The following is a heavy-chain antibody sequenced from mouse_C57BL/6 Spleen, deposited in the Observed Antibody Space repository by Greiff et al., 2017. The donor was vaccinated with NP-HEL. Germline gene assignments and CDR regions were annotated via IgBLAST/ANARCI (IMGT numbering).Heavy chain of an antibody. CDR2: IHPNSGST. CDR3: ARNGSSYVGWYFDV. V-gene: IGHV1-64*01. Sequence: QVQLQQPGAELVKPGASVKLSCKASGYTFTSYWMHWVKQRPGQGLEWIGMIHPNSGSTNSNEKFKSKATLTVDKSSSTAYMQLSSRTSEDSAVYYGARNGSSYVGWYFDVWGTGTTVTVSS. D-gene: IGHD1-1*01. J-gene: IGHJ1*03. CDR1: GYTFTSYW.